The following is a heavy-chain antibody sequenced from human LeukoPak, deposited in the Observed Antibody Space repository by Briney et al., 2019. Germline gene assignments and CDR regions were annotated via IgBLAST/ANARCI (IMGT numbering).Heavy chain of an antibody. CDR2: INSDGSVT. CDR3: AKDRDQRTQFYYYYYGMDV. Sequence: GGSLRLSCAASGFTFSSYWMNWVRQAPGKGLVWVSHINSDGSVTNYADSVKGRFTISRDNSKNTLYLQMNSLRVEDTAVYYCAKDRDQRTQFYYYYYGMDVWGQGTTVTVSS. CDR1: GFTFSSYW. J-gene: IGHJ6*02. V-gene: IGHV3-74*01. D-gene: IGHD2-2*01.